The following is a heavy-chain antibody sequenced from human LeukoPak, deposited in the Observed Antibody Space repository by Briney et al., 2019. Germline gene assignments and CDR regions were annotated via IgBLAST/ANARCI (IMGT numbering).Heavy chain of an antibody. CDR3: ARPHSSGWYYFDY. CDR1: GYTFSSND. Sequence: ASVKVSCKASGYTFSSNDINWVRQATGQGLEWMGWMNPNSGNTGYAQKFLGRVTMTRNTSISTAYMELNSLRSEDTAVYYCARPHSSGWYYFDYWGQGTLVTVSS. J-gene: IGHJ4*02. D-gene: IGHD6-19*01. CDR2: MNPNSGNT. V-gene: IGHV1-8*01.